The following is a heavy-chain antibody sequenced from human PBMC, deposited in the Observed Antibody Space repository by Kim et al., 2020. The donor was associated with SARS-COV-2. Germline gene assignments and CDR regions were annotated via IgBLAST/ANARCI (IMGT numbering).Heavy chain of an antibody. D-gene: IGHD5-18*01. J-gene: IGHJ5*01. CDR2: IYVDEYT. Sequence: GGSLRLSCSASGFTVSDNYMIWVRQAPGRGLETVSSIYVDEYTYYADSVKGRFTISRDSSKNSLFLDMYNLRPSDTAVYYCAGGSGRGYTYGVAESWG. CDR1: GFTVSDNY. V-gene: IGHV3-66*01. CDR3: AGGSGRGYTYGVAES.